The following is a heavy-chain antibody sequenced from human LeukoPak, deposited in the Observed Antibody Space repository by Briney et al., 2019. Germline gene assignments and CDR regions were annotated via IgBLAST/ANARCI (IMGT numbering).Heavy chain of an antibody. J-gene: IGHJ3*02. CDR1: GFTFSSDA. D-gene: IGHD3-22*01. CDR2: ISGSGGST. CDR3: ASSGYYYVGYAFDI. V-gene: IGHV3-23*01. Sequence: PAESLRLSCAASGFTFSSDAMRWVRHAPGKGKEWVSAISGSGGSTYYADSVKGRFTISRDNSKNTLYLQMNSLRAEDTAVYYCASSGYYYVGYAFDIWGQGTMVTVSS.